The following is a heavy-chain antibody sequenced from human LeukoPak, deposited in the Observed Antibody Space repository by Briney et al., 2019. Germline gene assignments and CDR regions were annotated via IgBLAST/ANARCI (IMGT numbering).Heavy chain of an antibody. D-gene: IGHD3-22*01. V-gene: IGHV3-23*01. CDR3: ARNETLSYYYDSSGPIGTGWFDP. J-gene: IGHJ5*02. CDR1: GFTFSSYA. Sequence: PGGSLRLSCAASGFTFSSYAMSWVRQAPGKGLEWVSAISGSGGSTYYADSVKGRFTISRDNAKNSLYLQMNSLRAEDTAVYYCARNETLSYYYDSSGPIGTGWFDPWGQGTLVTVSS. CDR2: ISGSGGST.